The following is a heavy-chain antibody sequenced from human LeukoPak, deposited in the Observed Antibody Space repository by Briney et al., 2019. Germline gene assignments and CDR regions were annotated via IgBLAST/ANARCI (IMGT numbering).Heavy chain of an antibody. Sequence: SETLSLTCTVSGASISGYYWSWIRQPPGKGLEWIGYIYYSGSTNYNPSLKSRVTISVDTSKNQFSLKLSSVTAADTAVYYCARRGYYGSGSYLDYWGQGTLVTVSS. D-gene: IGHD3-10*01. V-gene: IGHV4-59*08. J-gene: IGHJ4*02. CDR1: GASISGYY. CDR2: IYYSGST. CDR3: ARRGYYGSGSYLDY.